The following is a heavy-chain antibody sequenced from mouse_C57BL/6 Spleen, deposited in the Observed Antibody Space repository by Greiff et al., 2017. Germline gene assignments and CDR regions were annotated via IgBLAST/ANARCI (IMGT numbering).Heavy chain of an antibody. CDR1: GYTFTSYW. J-gene: IGHJ4*01. D-gene: IGHD3-3*01. Sequence: QVQLQQSGAELAKPGASVKLSCKASGYTFTSYWMHLVKQRPGQGLEWIGYINPSNGYTKYNQKFKDKATLTADKSSSTAYMQLSSLTYEDSAVYDCARSTRGDYYAMDYWGQGTSVTVSS. CDR2: INPSNGYT. CDR3: ARSTRGDYYAMDY. V-gene: IGHV1-7*01.